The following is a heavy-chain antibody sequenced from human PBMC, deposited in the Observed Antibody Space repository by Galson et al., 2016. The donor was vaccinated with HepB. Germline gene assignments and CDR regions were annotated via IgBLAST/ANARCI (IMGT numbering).Heavy chain of an antibody. CDR1: GGSISSDHW. J-gene: IGHJ4*02. V-gene: IGHV4-4*02. Sequence: ETLSLTCAVSGGSISSDHWWTWVRQPPGKGLEWIGQIYHSGRTNYNPSLKSRVPISVDKSKNQFSLKLTPVTAADTAVYYCAREYNGKSYFDYWGQGTLVTVSS. CDR3: AREYNGKSYFDY. D-gene: IGHD1-26*01. CDR2: IYHSGRT.